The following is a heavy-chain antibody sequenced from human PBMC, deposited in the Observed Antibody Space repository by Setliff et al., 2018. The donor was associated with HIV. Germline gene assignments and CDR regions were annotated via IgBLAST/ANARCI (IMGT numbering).Heavy chain of an antibody. CDR2: IIPIFGTA. Sequence: GASVKVSCKASGGTFSSYAISWVRQAPGQGLEWMGGIIPIFGTANYAQKFQGRVTITTDESTSTAYMELSSLRSEDTAVYYCARSSVAGYPLYYFDYWGQGTLVTVSS. CDR1: GGTFSSYA. CDR3: ARSSVAGYPLYYFDY. V-gene: IGHV1-69*05. D-gene: IGHD6-19*01. J-gene: IGHJ4*02.